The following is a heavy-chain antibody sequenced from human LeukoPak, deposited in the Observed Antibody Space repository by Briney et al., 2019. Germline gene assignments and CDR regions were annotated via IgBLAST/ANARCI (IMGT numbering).Heavy chain of an antibody. CDR1: GGSISSYY. Sequence: KTSETLSLTCTVSGGSISSYYWSWIRQPAGKGLEWIGRIYTSGSTNYNPSLKSRVTMSVDTSKNQFSLKLSSVTAADTAVYYCARGRLGCGSGSYYKRVPSEFDYWGQGTLVTVSS. D-gene: IGHD3-10*01. CDR3: ARGRLGCGSGSYYKRVPSEFDY. CDR2: IYTSGST. J-gene: IGHJ4*02. V-gene: IGHV4-4*07.